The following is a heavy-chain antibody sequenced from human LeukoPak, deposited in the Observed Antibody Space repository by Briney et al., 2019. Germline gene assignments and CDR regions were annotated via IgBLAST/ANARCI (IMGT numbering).Heavy chain of an antibody. CDR1: GGSISSSSYY. J-gene: IGHJ4*02. V-gene: IGHV4-39*01. CDR3: ARQGVATNQLDY. D-gene: IGHD6-13*01. CDR2: IYYSGST. Sequence: SETLSLTCTVSGGSISSSSYYWGWIRQPPGKGLEWIGSIYYSGSTYYNPSLKSRVTISVDTSKNQFSLKLSSVTAADTAVYYCARQGVATNQLDYGGQGTLVTVSS.